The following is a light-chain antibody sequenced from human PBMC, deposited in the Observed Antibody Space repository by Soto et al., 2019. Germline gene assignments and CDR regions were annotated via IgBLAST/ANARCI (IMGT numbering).Light chain of an antibody. CDR3: ATWDDRLNGYV. CDR2: GNS. Sequence: QSVLTQPPSVSGAPGQRVTISCTGSSSNIGAGYDVHWYQQLPGRAPKLLIYGNSNRPSGVPDRFSGSKSGTSASLAISGLQSEDEADYYCATWDDRLNGYVFGSGTKVTVL. V-gene: IGLV1-40*01. CDR1: SSNIGAGYD. J-gene: IGLJ1*01.